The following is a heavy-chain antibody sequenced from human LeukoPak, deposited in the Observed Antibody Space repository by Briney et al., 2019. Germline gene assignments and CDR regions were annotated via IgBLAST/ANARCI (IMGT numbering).Heavy chain of an antibody. D-gene: IGHD2-2*01. J-gene: IGHJ5*02. CDR2: IYPSDSDT. CDR1: GYTFSSYW. Sequence: GESLKISCKGSGYTFSSYWIGWVRQMPGKGLEWMGIIYPSDSDTRYSPSFQGQVTISADKSISTAYLQWSSLKASDTAMYYCASRQGYCSSTSCPGWWFDPWGQGTLVTVSS. CDR3: ASRQGYCSSTSCPGWWFDP. V-gene: IGHV5-51*01.